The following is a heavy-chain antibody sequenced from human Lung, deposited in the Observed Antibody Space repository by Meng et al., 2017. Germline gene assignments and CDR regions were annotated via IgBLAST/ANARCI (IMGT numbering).Heavy chain of an antibody. CDR3: ARGPTTMAHDFDY. CDR2: INHSGST. D-gene: IGHD4-11*01. CDR1: GGSFSDYY. V-gene: IGHV4-34*01. Sequence: QGQLQQWGSGILTPTEALSLTCVVTGGSFSDYYWRWIRQPPGKGLEWIGEINHSGSTNYNPSLESRATISVDTSQNNLSLKLSSVTAADSAVYYCARGPTTMAHDFDYWGQGTLVTVSS. J-gene: IGHJ4*02.